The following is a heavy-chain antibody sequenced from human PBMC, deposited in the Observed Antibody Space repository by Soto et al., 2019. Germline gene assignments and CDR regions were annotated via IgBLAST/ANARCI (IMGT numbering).Heavy chain of an antibody. CDR3: ARVGVGKKDPAVYYYYMDV. Sequence: GGSLRLSCAASGFTFSSYWMHWVRQAPGKGLVWVSRINSDGSSTSYADSVKGRFTISRDNAKNTLYLQMNSLRAEDTAVYYCARVGVGKKDPAVYYYYMDVWGKGTTVTVSS. D-gene: IGHD2-2*01. CDR1: GFTFSSYW. J-gene: IGHJ6*03. CDR2: INSDGSST. V-gene: IGHV3-74*01.